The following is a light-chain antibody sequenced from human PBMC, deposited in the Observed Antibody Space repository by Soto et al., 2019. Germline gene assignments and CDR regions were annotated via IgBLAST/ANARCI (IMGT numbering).Light chain of an antibody. J-gene: IGLJ2*01. CDR2: VNSDGSH. V-gene: IGLV4-69*01. CDR1: SGHSTYA. Sequence: QSVLTQSPSASASLGASVKLTCTLSSGHSTYAIAWHQQQPEKGPRYLMKVNSDGSHSKGDGTPDRFSGSSSGAERSLTISSLQSEDEADYYCQTWGTGFHVVFGGGTKVTVL. CDR3: QTWGTGFHVV.